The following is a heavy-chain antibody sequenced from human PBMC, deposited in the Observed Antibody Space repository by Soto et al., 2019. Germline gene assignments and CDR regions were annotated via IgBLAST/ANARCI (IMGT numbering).Heavy chain of an antibody. CDR2: ISWDGGST. V-gene: IGHV3-43D*04. Sequence: GGSLRLSCAASGFTFDDYAMHWVRQAPGKGLEWVSLISWDGGSTYYADSVKGRFTISRDNSKNSLYLQMNSLRAEDTALYYCAKETKSITILGGMDVWGQGTTVTV. D-gene: IGHD3-9*01. CDR1: GFTFDDYA. J-gene: IGHJ6*02. CDR3: AKETKSITILGGMDV.